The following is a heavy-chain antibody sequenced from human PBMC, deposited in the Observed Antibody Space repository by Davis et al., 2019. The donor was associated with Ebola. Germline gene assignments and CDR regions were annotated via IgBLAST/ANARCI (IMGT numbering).Heavy chain of an antibody. J-gene: IGHJ6*04. V-gene: IGHV4-59*01. CDR3: ARGRRELLGIGPYYYYYGMDV. CDR1: GGSISSYY. Sequence: PSETLSLTCTVSGGSISSYYWSWIRQPPGKGLEWIGYIYYSGSTNYNPSLKSRVTISVDTSKNQFSLKLSSVTAADTAVYYCARGRRELLGIGPYYYYYGMDVWGKGTTVTVSS. CDR2: IYYSGST. D-gene: IGHD1-26*01.